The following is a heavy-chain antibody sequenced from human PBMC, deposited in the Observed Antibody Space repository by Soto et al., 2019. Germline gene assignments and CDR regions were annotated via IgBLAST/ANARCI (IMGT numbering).Heavy chain of an antibody. CDR3: AKDPLRRRCSCGSCYQGWDGMDV. CDR1: GFTFSNYG. V-gene: IGHV3-30*18. D-gene: IGHD2-15*01. Sequence: QVQLVESGGGVVQPGRSLRLSCAASGFTFSNYGMHWVRQAPGKGLEWVAVISYDGSNKYYADSVKGRFTISRDNSKNTLYLQMKSLRAEDTAVYYCAKDPLRRRCSCGSCYQGWDGMDVWGQGTTVTVSS. CDR2: ISYDGSNK. J-gene: IGHJ6*02.